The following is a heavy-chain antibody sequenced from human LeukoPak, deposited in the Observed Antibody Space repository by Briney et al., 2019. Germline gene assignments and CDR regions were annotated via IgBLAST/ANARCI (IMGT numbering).Heavy chain of an antibody. D-gene: IGHD1-26*01. CDR3: ARGPSSGSYFPY. CDR2: IRQGGTER. CDR1: GFTFSDYW. V-gene: IGHV3-7*01. Sequence: PGGSLRLSCTASGFTFSDYWMNWVRQAPGKGLEWVATIRQGGTERYYVDSVKGRFTIPRDSAKNSVYLQMDSLRAEDTAVYYCARGPSSGSYFPYWGQGTLVTVSS. J-gene: IGHJ4*02.